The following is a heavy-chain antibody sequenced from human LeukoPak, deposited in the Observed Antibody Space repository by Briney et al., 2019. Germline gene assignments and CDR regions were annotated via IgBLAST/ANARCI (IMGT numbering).Heavy chain of an antibody. CDR3: ATTNDGGGYQWGDFFVF. CDR1: VGTSNSHA. D-gene: IGHD3-22*01. V-gene: IGHV1-69*04. Sequence: GSSVTVSFKASVGTSNSHAISWVRQAPPQGLEWMGRIIPNLGTTNRAHNFQDRVTPTADKSTNTDYMELTSLTSDDTAVYYCATTNDGGGYQWGDFFVFWGQGTLVTVSS. J-gene: IGHJ4*02. CDR2: IIPNLGTT.